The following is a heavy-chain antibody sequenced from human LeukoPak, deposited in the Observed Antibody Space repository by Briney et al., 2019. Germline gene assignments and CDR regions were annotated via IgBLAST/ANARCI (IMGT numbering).Heavy chain of an antibody. CDR3: ARSGYCSSTSCYAISD. CDR1: GYSFTSYW. CDR2: IYPGGSDT. V-gene: IGHV5-51*01. J-gene: IGHJ4*02. Sequence: GESLKISCKGSGYSFTSYWIGWVRQMPGKGLEWTGIIYPGGSDTRYSPSFQGQVTISADKSISTAYLQWSSLKASDTAMYYCARSGYCSSTSCYAISDWGQGTLVTVSS. D-gene: IGHD2-2*01.